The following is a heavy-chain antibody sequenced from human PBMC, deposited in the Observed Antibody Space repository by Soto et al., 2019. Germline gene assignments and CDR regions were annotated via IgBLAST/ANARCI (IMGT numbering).Heavy chain of an antibody. CDR1: GGSISSGGYY. D-gene: IGHD3-10*01. CDR2: IYYSGST. V-gene: IGHV4-31*03. CDR3: ARVHLGSGSLYYFDY. J-gene: IGHJ4*02. Sequence: SETLSLTCTVSGGSISSGGYYWSWIRQHPGKGLEWIGYIYYSGSTYYNPSLKSRVTISVDTSKNQFSLKLSSVTAADTAVYYCARVHLGSGSLYYFDYWGQGTLVTVSS.